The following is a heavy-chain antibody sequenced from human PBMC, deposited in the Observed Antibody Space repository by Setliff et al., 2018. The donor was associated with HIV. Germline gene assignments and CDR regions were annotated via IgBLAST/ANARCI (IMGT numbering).Heavy chain of an antibody. CDR3: VRETFTWGPGAFDI. CDR2: ISPSGSSK. CDR1: GFTFSFYE. Sequence: GGSLRLSCTASGFTFSFYEMNWVRQAPGKGLEWVSYISPSGSSKYYADSVKGRSSISRDNAKNSLSLQMDSLRAEDTAVYYCVRETFTWGPGAFDIWGQGTMVTVSS. V-gene: IGHV3-48*03. D-gene: IGHD7-27*01. J-gene: IGHJ3*02.